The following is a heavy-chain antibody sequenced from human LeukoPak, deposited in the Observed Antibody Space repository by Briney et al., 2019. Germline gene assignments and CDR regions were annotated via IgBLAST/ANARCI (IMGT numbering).Heavy chain of an antibody. J-gene: IGHJ1*01. Sequence: ASVKVSCKASGYTFTGYYMHWVRQAPGQGLEWMGRINPNSGGTNYAQKFQGRVTITADESTSTAYMELSSLRSEDTAVYYCARGAVTGNFQHWGQGTLVTVSS. CDR2: INPNSGGT. V-gene: IGHV1-2*06. D-gene: IGHD2-21*02. CDR1: GYTFTGYY. CDR3: ARGAVTGNFQH.